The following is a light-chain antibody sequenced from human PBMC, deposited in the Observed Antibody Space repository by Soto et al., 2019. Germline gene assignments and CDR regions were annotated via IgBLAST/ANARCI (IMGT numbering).Light chain of an antibody. V-gene: IGKV3-20*01. CDR1: PSVSSSY. CDR2: GAS. CDR3: QQYGSSPWT. J-gene: IGKJ1*01. Sequence: IVLTQSPVTLSLSPWERATLSCRASPSVSSSYLAWYQQKPGQAPRLLIYGASSRATGIPARFSGSGSGTDFTLTISRLEPEDFAMYYCQQYGSSPWTFGQGTKVEIK.